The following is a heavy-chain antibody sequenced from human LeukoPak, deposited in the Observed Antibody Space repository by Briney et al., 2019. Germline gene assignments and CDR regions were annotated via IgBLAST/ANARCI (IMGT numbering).Heavy chain of an antibody. CDR1: GFTFSSYA. CDR3: AKDRVSVYYYDSSGYYYFDY. J-gene: IGHJ4*02. CDR2: ISGSGGST. D-gene: IGHD3-22*01. V-gene: IGHV3-23*01. Sequence: GGSLRLSCAASGFTFSSYAMSWVRQAPGKGLEWVSAISGSGGSTYYADSVKGRFTISRDNSKDTLYLQMNSLRAEDTAVYYCAKDRVSVYYYDSSGYYYFDYWGQGTLVTVSS.